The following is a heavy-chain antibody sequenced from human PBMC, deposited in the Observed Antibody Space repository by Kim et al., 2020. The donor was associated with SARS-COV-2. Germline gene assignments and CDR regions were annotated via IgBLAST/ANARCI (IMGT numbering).Heavy chain of an antibody. CDR3: ARGRPDEYYYYGMDV. J-gene: IGHJ6*02. Sequence: SLMSRVTISVDTSKNQFSLKLSSVTAADTAVYYCARGRPDEYYYYGMDVWGQGTTVTVSS. D-gene: IGHD2-2*01. V-gene: IGHV4-59*09.